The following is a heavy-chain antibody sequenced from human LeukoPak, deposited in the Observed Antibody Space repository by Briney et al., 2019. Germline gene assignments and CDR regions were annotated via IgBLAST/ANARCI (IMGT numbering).Heavy chain of an antibody. Sequence: ASVKVSCKASGYTFTSYGISWVRQAPGQGLGLMGWISTYNGNTNYAQELQGRATMTTDTSTGTAYMELRSLGSENTAVYYCARDGGYGGYGMNWFDPWGQGTLVTVPS. D-gene: IGHD6-25*01. CDR2: ISTYNGNT. V-gene: IGHV1-18*01. CDR1: GYTFTSYG. J-gene: IGHJ5*02. CDR3: ARDGGYGGYGMNWFDP.